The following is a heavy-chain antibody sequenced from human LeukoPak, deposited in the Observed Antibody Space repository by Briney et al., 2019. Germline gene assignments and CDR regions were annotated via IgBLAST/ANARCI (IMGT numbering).Heavy chain of an antibody. J-gene: IGHJ5*02. CDR3: AREDLGATSP. CDR2: IYTSGST. CDR1: GGSISSGSYY. V-gene: IGHV4-61*02. Sequence: PSQTLSLTCTVSGGSISSGSYYWSWIRQPAGKGLEWIGRIYTSGSTNYNPSLKSRVTISVDTSKNQFSLKLSSVTAADTAVYYCAREDLGATSPWGQGTLVTVSS. D-gene: IGHD1-26*01.